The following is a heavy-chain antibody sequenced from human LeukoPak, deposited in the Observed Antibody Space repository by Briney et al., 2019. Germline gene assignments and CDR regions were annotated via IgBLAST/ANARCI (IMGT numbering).Heavy chain of an antibody. V-gene: IGHV3-11*01. CDR1: GFNFSDYY. Sequence: GGSLRLSCVGSGFNFSDYYMSWIRQAPGKGLERISYISPNDVNRYCVDAVKGRFTVSRDNAKNSLFLQMKSLRVEDTAVYYCAGSGSPGDYWGQGTLVTVSS. CDR2: ISPNDVNR. J-gene: IGHJ4*02. CDR3: AGSGSPGDY. D-gene: IGHD3-10*01.